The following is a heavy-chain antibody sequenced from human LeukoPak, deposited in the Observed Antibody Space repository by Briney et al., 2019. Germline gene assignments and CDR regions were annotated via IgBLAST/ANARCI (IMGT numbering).Heavy chain of an antibody. CDR2: IYSGGST. D-gene: IGHD1-20*01. CDR3: ARDSGITGSADY. J-gene: IGHJ4*02. CDR1: GFTVSSNY. Sequence: GGSLRLSCAASGFTVSSNYMSWVRQAPGKGLEWVSVIYSGGSTYYADSVKGRFTISRDNSKNTLYPQMNSLRAEDTAVYYCARDSGITGSADYWGQGTLVTVYS. V-gene: IGHV3-66*02.